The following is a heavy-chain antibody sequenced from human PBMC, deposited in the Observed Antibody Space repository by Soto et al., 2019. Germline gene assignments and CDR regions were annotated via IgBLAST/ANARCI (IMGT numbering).Heavy chain of an antibody. Sequence: GASVKVSCKASGGTFSSYAISWVRQAPGQGLEWMGGIIPIFGTANYAQKFQGRVTITADESTSTAYMEPSSLRSEDTAVYYCARGSLYYYDSSGYYRYYYGMDVWGQGTTVTVSS. CDR3: ARGSLYYYDSSGYYRYYYGMDV. D-gene: IGHD3-22*01. CDR2: IIPIFGTA. J-gene: IGHJ6*02. CDR1: GGTFSSYA. V-gene: IGHV1-69*13.